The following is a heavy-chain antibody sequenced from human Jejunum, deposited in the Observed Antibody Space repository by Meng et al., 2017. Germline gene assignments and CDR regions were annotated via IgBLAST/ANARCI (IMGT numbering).Heavy chain of an antibody. D-gene: IGHD3-3*01. J-gene: IGHJ4*02. CDR2: ISDSGST. CDR3: VDSKWSANY. CDR1: GGCVSGHY. V-gene: IGHV4-34*01. Sequence: QVQLQQWGAGLLKPTDTLDVACAVYGGCVSGHYWTWIRQPPGKGLEWIGEISDSGSTHYNPSLGSRVTISVDTSKSQFSLKLISVTAADTGVYYCVDSKWSANYWGQGTLVTVSS.